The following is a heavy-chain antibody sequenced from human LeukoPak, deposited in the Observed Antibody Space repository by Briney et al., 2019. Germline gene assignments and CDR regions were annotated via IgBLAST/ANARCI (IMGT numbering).Heavy chain of an antibody. CDR2: ISSSSSYI. Sequence: GGSLRLSCAASGFTFSSYSMNWVRQAPGKGLEWVSSISSSSSYIYYADSVKGRFTISRDNAKNSLYLQMNSLRAEDTAVYYCAKERYRSGGSCYFDYWGQGTLVTVSS. CDR3: AKERYRSGGSCYFDY. CDR1: GFTFSSYS. J-gene: IGHJ4*02. D-gene: IGHD2-15*01. V-gene: IGHV3-21*01.